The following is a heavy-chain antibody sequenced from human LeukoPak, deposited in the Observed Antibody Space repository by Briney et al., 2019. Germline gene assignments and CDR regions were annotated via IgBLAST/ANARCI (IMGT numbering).Heavy chain of an antibody. J-gene: IGHJ4*02. CDR3: ARGRDYSNYHLDY. Sequence: ASVKVSCKASGYTFTGYYMHWVRQAPGQGLEWMGWINPNSGGTNYAQKFQGWVTMTRDTSTSTAYMELRSLRSDDTAVYYCARGRDYSNYHLDYWGQGTLVTVSS. V-gene: IGHV1-2*04. CDR2: INPNSGGT. CDR1: GYTFTGYY. D-gene: IGHD4-11*01.